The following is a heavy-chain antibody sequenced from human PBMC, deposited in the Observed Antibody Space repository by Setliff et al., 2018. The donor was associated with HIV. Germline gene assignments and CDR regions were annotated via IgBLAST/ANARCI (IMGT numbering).Heavy chain of an antibody. D-gene: IGHD5-18*01. Sequence: AASVKVSCKVSGYTLTELSRHWVRQAPGKGLEWMGSFDPKDGKTRYAQKFQGRVTMTEDTSTDTAYMELSSLRSEDTAVYYCAAWGPRYSYAPYFFDSWGQGTLVTVSS. CDR2: FDPKDGKT. CDR1: GYTLTELS. J-gene: IGHJ4*02. V-gene: IGHV1-24*01. CDR3: AAWGPRYSYAPYFFDS.